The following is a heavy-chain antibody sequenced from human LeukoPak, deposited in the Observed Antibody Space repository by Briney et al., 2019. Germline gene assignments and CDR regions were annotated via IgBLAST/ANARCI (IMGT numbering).Heavy chain of an antibody. J-gene: IGHJ5*02. D-gene: IGHD5-18*01. V-gene: IGHV3-23*01. CDR2: ISDSVSGGST. CDR3: AKDRTGYSYGYFLSP. CDR1: GFTFNNYA. Sequence: AGSLRLSCAASGFTFNNYAMTWVRQAPGKGLEWVSTISDSVSGGSTYYADSVKGRFTISRDNSKNTLYLQVNSLRAEDTAVYYCAKDRTGYSYGYFLSPWGQGTLVTVPS.